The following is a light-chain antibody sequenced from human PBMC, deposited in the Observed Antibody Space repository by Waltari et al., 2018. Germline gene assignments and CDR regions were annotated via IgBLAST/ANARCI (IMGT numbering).Light chain of an antibody. CDR3: QVWDTSSDHLWV. CDR2: DNS. V-gene: IGLV3-21*02. J-gene: IGLJ3*02. CDR1: KTGSKG. Sequence: SYVLTQPPSVSVAPGQTARISCGGNKTGSKGVHGYRQKPGQAPVLVGYDNSDRPSGIPERLSGSHSGNTATLTINRVEAGDEADYYCQVWDTSSDHLWVFGGGTKLTVL.